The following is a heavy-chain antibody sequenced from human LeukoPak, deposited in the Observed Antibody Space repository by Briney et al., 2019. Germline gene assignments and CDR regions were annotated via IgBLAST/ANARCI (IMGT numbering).Heavy chain of an antibody. J-gene: IGHJ4*02. D-gene: IGHD5-18*01. Sequence: GGSLRLSCAASGFTFSSYAMSWVRQAPGKGLEWVSAISGSGGSTYYADSVKGRFTISRDNSKNTLYLQMNSLRAEDTAVYYCAKVVSLSYENSYFDYWGQGTLVTVSS. CDR2: ISGSGGST. V-gene: IGHV3-23*01. CDR1: GFTFSSYA. CDR3: AKVVSLSYENSYFDY.